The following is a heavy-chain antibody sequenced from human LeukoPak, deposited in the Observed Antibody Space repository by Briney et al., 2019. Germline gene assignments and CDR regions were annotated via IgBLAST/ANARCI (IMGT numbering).Heavy chain of an antibody. J-gene: IGHJ5*02. D-gene: IGHD1-26*01. V-gene: IGHV4-34*01. CDR1: GGSFSGYY. CDR2: INHSGST. Sequence: SETLSLTCAVYGGSFSGYYWSWIRQPPGKGLEWIGEINHSGSTNYNPSLKSRVTISVDTSKNQFSLKLSSVTAADTAVYYCARGSESYSGSYPEWFDPWGQGTLVTVSS. CDR3: ARGSESYSGSYPEWFDP.